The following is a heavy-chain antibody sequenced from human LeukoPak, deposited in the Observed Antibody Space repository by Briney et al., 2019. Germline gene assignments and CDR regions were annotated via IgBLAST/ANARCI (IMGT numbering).Heavy chain of an antibody. CDR1: GFIFSSYW. V-gene: IGHV3-7*03. Sequence: PGGSLRLSCAASGFIFSSYWMSWVRQVPGKGLEWVANIKQDGTETSYVDSVEGRFTISRDNAKNSLFLQMNSLRAGDTALYYCARGVTSAWYLRYYFEYWGQGIMVTVSS. CDR2: IKQDGTET. D-gene: IGHD6-13*01. CDR3: ARGVTSAWYLRYYFEY. J-gene: IGHJ4*02.